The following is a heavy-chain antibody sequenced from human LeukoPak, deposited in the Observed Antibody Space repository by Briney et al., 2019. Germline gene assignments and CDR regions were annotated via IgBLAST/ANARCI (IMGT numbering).Heavy chain of an antibody. CDR2: IYPSDSDT. D-gene: IGHD6-19*01. CDR3: ASLYSSGWYFNY. J-gene: IGHJ4*02. Sequence: GESLKISWKGSGYIFTTSWIGWVRQMPGKGLEWMGIIYPSDSDTRYSPSFQGQVTISADKSISTAYLQWSSLKASDTAMYYCASLYSSGWYFNYWGQGTLVTVS. V-gene: IGHV5-51*01. CDR1: GYIFTTSW.